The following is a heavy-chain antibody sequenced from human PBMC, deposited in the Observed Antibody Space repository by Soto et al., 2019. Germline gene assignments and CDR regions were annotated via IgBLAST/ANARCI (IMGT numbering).Heavy chain of an antibody. J-gene: IGHJ6*03. Sequence: GGSLRLSCAASGFTFSSYSMNWVRQAPGKGLEWVSSISSSSSYIYYADSVKGRFTISRDNAKNSLYLQMNSLIAEDMAVYYCARCGYGYSSSWGTPINYYYYMDVWGKGTTVTVSS. CDR3: ARCGYGYSSSWGTPINYYYYMDV. CDR2: ISSSSSYI. CDR1: GFTFSSYS. V-gene: IGHV3-21*01. D-gene: IGHD6-13*01.